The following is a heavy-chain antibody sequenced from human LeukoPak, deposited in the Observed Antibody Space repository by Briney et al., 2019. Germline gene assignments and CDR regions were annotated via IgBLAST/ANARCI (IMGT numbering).Heavy chain of an antibody. V-gene: IGHV4-30-4*01. CDR3: ARAGWDSSGYYFDY. CDR1: GGSISSGGYY. Sequence: PSETLSLTCTVSGGSISSGGYYWSWIRQPPGKGLEWIGYIYRSGTTYYNPSLKSRVIISIDTSKNQFSLKLSSVTAADTAVYYCARAGWDSSGYYFDYWGQGTLVTVSS. J-gene: IGHJ4*02. CDR2: IYRSGTT. D-gene: IGHD3-22*01.